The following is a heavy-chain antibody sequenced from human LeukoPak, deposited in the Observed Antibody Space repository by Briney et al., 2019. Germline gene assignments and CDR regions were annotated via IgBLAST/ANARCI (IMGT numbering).Heavy chain of an antibody. D-gene: IGHD4-17*01. Sequence: SETLSLTCTVSGGSISSSNYYWGWIRQPPGKGLEWIGSIYYSGSTYYNPSLKSRVTISVDTSKNQFSLKLSSVTAADTAVYYCARGTDDSYGDYWFDPWGQGTLVTVSS. J-gene: IGHJ5*02. CDR2: IYYSGST. CDR1: GGSISSSNYY. CDR3: ARGTDDSYGDYWFDP. V-gene: IGHV4-39*01.